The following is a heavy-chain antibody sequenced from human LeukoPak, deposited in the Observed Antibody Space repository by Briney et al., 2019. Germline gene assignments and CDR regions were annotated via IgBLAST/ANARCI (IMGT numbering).Heavy chain of an antibody. CDR2: INPNSGGT. D-gene: IGHD5-24*01. Sequence: GASVKVSCKASGYTFSNYDINWVRQAPGQGLEWMGWINPNSGGTNYAQKFQGRVTMTRDTSISTAYMELSRLRSDDTAVYYCARARIRHDYKGSYYYYYYMDVWGKGTTVTISS. CDR3: ARARIRHDYKGSYYYYYYMDV. V-gene: IGHV1-2*02. CDR1: GYTFSNYD. J-gene: IGHJ6*03.